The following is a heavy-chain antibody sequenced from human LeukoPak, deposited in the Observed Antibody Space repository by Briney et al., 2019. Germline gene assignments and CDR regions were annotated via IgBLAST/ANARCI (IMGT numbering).Heavy chain of an antibody. CDR2: ISWNSGSI. Sequence: PGGSLRLSCAASGFTFDDYAMHWVRQAPGKGLEWVSGISWNSGSIVYADSVKGRFTISRDNAKNSLYLQMNSLRAEDTALYYCAKDIAAAGKSGFDYWGQGTLVTVSS. J-gene: IGHJ4*02. D-gene: IGHD6-13*01. CDR3: AKDIAAAGKSGFDY. CDR1: GFTFDDYA. V-gene: IGHV3-9*01.